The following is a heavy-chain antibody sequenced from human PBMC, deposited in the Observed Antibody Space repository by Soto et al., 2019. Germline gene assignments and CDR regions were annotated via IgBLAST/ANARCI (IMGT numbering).Heavy chain of an antibody. J-gene: IGHJ3*01. V-gene: IGHV1-3*01. CDR3: ARDILAAGPRAHYAFDV. D-gene: IGHD2-15*01. CDR2: INPDNGNT. Sequence: QVQLVQSGAEVRKPGASVNISCRASGFSFSDNHINWVRQAPGQSLEWMGWINPDNGNTRYSQTFQGRVPLSRHSSASMAYVEVSALTAADTAAYYCARDILAAGPRAHYAFDVCGICTIVPISS. CDR1: GFSFSDNH.